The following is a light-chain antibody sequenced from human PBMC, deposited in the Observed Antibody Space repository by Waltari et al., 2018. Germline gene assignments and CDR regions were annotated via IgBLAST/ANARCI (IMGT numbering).Light chain of an antibody. J-gene: IGLJ2*01. CDR3: GSYRSGSTLV. V-gene: IGLV2-18*02. CDR2: EVS. CDR1: TRDIGGYNG. Sequence: SALPQPPSVSKSLGQSVTISCTGTTRDIGGYNGFSWYQQEEGTVPRLRIYEVSKRPSGVSERFSGSKSGNTASLTSSGLQAEDEADYYGGSYRSGSTLVFGGVTRLTVL.